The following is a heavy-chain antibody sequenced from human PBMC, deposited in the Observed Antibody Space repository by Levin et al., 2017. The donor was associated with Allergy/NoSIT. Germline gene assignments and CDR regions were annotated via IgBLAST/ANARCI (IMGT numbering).Heavy chain of an antibody. D-gene: IGHD3-10*01. J-gene: IGHJ3*02. CDR2: ISWNSGSI. CDR3: ARDNIGLPDAFDI. Sequence: HGGSLRLSCAASGFTFDDYAMHWVRQAPGKGLEWVSGISWNSGSIGYADSVKGRFTISRDNAKNSLYLQMNSLRTEDTALYYCARDNIGLPDAFDIWGQGTMVIVSS. V-gene: IGHV3-9*01. CDR1: GFTFDDYA.